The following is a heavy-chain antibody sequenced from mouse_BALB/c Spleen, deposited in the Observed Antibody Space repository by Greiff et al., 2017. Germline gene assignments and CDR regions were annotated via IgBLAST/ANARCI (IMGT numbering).Heavy chain of an antibody. J-gene: IGHJ3*01. V-gene: IGHV4-1*02. CDR3: ARGGRYGNSPFAY. CDR1: GFDFSRYW. Sequence: EVKVIESGGGLVQPGGSLKLSCAASGFDFSRYWMSWVRQAPGKGLEWIGEINPDSSTINYTPSLKDKFIISRDNAKNTLYLQMSKVRSEDTALYYCARGGRYGNSPFAYWGQGTLVTVSA. D-gene: IGHD2-1*01. CDR2: INPDSSTI.